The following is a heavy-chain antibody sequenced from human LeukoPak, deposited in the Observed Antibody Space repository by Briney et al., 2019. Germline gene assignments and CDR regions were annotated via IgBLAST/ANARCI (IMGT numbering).Heavy chain of an antibody. CDR1: GGSISSSSYY. D-gene: IGHD1-26*01. CDR3: YSGSYYQVDY. CDR2: IYYSGST. Sequence: PSETLSLTCTVSGGSISSSSYYWGWIRQPPGKGLEWIGSIYYSGSTYCNPSLKSRVTISVDTSKNQFSLKLSSVTAADTAVYYCYSGSYYQVDYWGQGTLVTVSS. V-gene: IGHV4-39*01. J-gene: IGHJ4*02.